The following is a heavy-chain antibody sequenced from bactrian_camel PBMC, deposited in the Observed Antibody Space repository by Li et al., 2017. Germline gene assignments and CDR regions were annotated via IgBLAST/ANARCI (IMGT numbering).Heavy chain of an antibody. Sequence: VQLVESGGGSVQAGGSLRLSCAASGATYNRMCIGWFRQAPGKEREVVARINWRTISAYYTDSVRGRFTVSRDNAKNTLYLQLNSLKSDDMAMYYCGNIHYWGQGTQVTVSS. V-gene: IGHV3S59*01. J-gene: IGHJ4*01. CDR3: GNIHY. CDR2: INWRTISA. CDR1: GATYNRMC.